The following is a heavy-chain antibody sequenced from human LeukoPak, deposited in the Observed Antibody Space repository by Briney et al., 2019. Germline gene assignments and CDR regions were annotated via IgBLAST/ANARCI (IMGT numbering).Heavy chain of an antibody. V-gene: IGHV4-34*01. CDR3: ARVKAVAGTLPHLLDY. Sequence: PSETLSLTCAVYGGSFSGYYWSWIRQPPGKGLERIGEINHRGSTNYNPPLKGRLTISKDKFKNQFSLKLTSVTVADTAVYFCARVKAVAGTLPHLLDYWGQGTLVTVSS. CDR2: INHRGST. D-gene: IGHD6-19*01. J-gene: IGHJ4*01. CDR1: GGSFSGYY.